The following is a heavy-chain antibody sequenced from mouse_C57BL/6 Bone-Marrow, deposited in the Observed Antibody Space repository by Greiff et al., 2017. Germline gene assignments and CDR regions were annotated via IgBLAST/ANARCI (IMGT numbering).Heavy chain of an antibody. J-gene: IGHJ3*01. CDR1: GYTFTDYY. CDR2: INPNNGGT. Sequence: EVKLQQSGPELVKPGASVKISCKASGYTFTDYYMNWVKQSHGKSLEWIGDINPNNGGTSYNQKFKGKATLTVDKSSSTAYMELRSLTSEDSAVYYCARTSAYWGQGTLVTVSA. V-gene: IGHV1-26*01. CDR3: ARTSAY.